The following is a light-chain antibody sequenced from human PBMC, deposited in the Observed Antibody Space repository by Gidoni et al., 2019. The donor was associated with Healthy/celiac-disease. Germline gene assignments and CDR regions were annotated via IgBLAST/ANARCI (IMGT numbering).Light chain of an antibody. V-gene: IGKV4-1*01. Sequence: DIVMTQSPDSLSVSLGERATINCKSSQSVLYSSNNKNYLAWYQQKPGQPPKLLIYWASTRESGVPDRFSGRGSGTDFTLTISSLQAEDVAVYYCQQYYSTPWTFXQXTKVXIK. CDR3: QQYYSTPWT. CDR2: WAS. J-gene: IGKJ1*01. CDR1: QSVLYSSNNKNY.